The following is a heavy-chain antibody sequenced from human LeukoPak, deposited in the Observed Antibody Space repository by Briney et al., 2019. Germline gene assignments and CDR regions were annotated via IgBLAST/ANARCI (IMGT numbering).Heavy chain of an antibody. J-gene: IGHJ4*02. Sequence: SETLSFTCTVSGGSISSYYWSWIRQPPGKGLEWIGYIYYSGSTNYNPTLKSRVTISVDTSKNQFSLKLSSVTAADTAVYYCAGTRVTVSGSYLFDYWGQGTLVTVSS. CDR3: AGTRVTVSGSYLFDY. CDR1: GGSISSYY. CDR2: IYYSGST. V-gene: IGHV4-59*01. D-gene: IGHD3-16*01.